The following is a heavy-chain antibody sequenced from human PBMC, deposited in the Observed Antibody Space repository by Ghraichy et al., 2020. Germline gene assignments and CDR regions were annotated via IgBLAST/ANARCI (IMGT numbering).Heavy chain of an antibody. CDR3: ARDHPSSGWEQLVTGFDP. V-gene: IGHV6-1*01. D-gene: IGHD6-19*01. Sequence: SQTLSLTCAISGDSVSSNSAAWNWIRQSPSRGLEWLGRTYYRSKWYNDYAVSVKSRITINPDTSKNQFSLQLNSVTPEDTAVYYCARDHPSSGWEQLVTGFDPWGQGTLVTVSS. CDR1: GDSVSSNSAA. CDR2: TYYRSKWYN. J-gene: IGHJ5*02.